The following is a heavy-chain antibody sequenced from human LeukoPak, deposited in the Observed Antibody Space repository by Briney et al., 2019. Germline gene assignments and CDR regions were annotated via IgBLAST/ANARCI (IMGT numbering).Heavy chain of an antibody. CDR3: TTSPVPGIDY. J-gene: IGHJ4*02. CDR1: GYNFTNFW. Sequence: GESLKISCKGSGYNFTNFWIGWVRQAPGKGLEWVGRIKSKIHGGTIDYAAPVKGRFTISRDDSENAVYLQMSSLRTEDTAMYYCTTSPVPGIDYWGQGIQVTVSS. V-gene: IGHV3-15*01. CDR2: IKSKIHGGTI. D-gene: IGHD6-19*01.